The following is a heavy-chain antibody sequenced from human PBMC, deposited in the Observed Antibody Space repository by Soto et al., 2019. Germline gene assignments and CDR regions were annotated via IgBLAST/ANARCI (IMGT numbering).Heavy chain of an antibody. D-gene: IGHD2-15*01. J-gene: IGHJ2*01. CDR2: IIPIFGTA. Sequence: ASVKVSCKASGGTFSSYAISWVRQAPGQGLEWMGGIIPIFGTANYAQKFQGRVTITADESTSTAYMELSSLRSEDTAVYYCARVPDCSGGSCYFWYFDLWGRGTLVTVSS. V-gene: IGHV1-69*13. CDR3: ARVPDCSGGSCYFWYFDL. CDR1: GGTFSSYA.